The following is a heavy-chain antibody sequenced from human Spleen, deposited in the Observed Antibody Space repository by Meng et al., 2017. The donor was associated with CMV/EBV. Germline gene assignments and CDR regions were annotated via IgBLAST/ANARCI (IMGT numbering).Heavy chain of an antibody. CDR1: GYTFTSYG. D-gene: IGHD6-19*01. CDR2: ISAYNGNT. J-gene: IGHJ4*02. V-gene: IGHV1-18*01. CDR3: ARDISGWHMSRSALDY. Sequence: ASVKVSCKASGYTFTSYGISWVRQAPGQGLEWMGWISAYNGNTNYAQKFQGRVTMTTVTSTNIASMELRSLRSDDTAVYYCARDISGWHMSRSALDYWGQGTLVTVSS.